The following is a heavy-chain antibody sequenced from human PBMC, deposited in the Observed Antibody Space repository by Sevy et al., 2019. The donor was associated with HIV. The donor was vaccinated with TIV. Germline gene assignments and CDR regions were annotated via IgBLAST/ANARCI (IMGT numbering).Heavy chain of an antibody. J-gene: IGHJ3*01. CDR2: ITSSGSTM. CDR1: GFTFSSHE. CDR3: ARVFYGGNRDDAFDF. V-gene: IGHV3-48*03. D-gene: IGHD4-17*01. Sequence: GGSLRLSCAASGFTFSSHEMNWVRQAPGKGLEWVSFITSSGSTMYYADSVKGRFTICRDNAKNSLYLQMNSQRADDTAIYYWARVFYGGNRDDAFDFWGQGTMVTVSS.